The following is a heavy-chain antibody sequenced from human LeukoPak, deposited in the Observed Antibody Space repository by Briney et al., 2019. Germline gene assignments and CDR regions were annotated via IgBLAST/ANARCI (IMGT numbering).Heavy chain of an antibody. CDR3: AKDRRYSSSWAYDY. Sequence: GRSLRLSCAASGFTFDDYAMHWVRQAPGKGLEWVSGISWNSGSIGYADSVKGRFTISRDNAKNSLYLQMNSLRAEDTALYYCAKDRRYSSSWAYDYWGQGTLVTVSS. D-gene: IGHD6-13*01. J-gene: IGHJ4*02. CDR1: GFTFDDYA. V-gene: IGHV3-9*01. CDR2: ISWNSGSI.